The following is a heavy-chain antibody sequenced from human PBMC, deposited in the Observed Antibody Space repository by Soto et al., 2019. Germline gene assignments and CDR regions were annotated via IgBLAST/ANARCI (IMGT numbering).Heavy chain of an antibody. J-gene: IGHJ3*02. V-gene: IGHV3-23*01. CDR2: IRGSGGST. CDR3: AKDPCPSGYSYAEGAFDI. Sequence: GGSLRLSCAASGFTFSSYAMSWVRQAPGRGLEGVSAIRGSGGSTYYADSVKGRFTISSDNSKNTLYLQMNSLRAEDTAVYYCAKDPCPSGYSYAEGAFDIWGQGTMVTVSS. D-gene: IGHD5-18*01. CDR1: GFTFSSYA.